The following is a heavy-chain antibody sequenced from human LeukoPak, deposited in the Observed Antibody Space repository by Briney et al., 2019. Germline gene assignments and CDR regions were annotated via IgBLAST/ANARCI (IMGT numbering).Heavy chain of an antibody. V-gene: IGHV3-23*01. J-gene: IGHJ6*02. CDR3: VKGIRGYYYNMDV. Sequence: GSLRLTCAASGFTFSTTAMSWVRQAPGEGLEWVSGIRGSGVRTFYADSVEGRFTISRDKSKNTLYLQMNSLRAEDTAVYYCVKGIRGYYYNMDVWGQGTTVTVSS. CDR1: GFTFSTTA. CDR2: IRGSGVRT.